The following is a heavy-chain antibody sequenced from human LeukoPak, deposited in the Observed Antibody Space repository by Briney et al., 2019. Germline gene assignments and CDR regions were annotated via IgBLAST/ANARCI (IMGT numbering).Heavy chain of an antibody. CDR3: ARTDSKSYSSGWYNY. Sequence: SETLSLTCTVSGGSISSSSYYWGWIRQPPGKGLEWIGSIYYGGSTYYNPSLKSRVTISVDTSKNQFSLKLSSVTATDTAVYYCARTDSKSYSSGWYNYWGQGTLVTVSS. CDR1: GGSISSSSYY. CDR2: IYYGGST. J-gene: IGHJ4*02. V-gene: IGHV4-39*01. D-gene: IGHD6-19*01.